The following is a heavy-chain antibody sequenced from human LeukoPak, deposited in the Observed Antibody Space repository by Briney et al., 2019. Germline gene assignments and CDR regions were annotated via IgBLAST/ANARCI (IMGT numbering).Heavy chain of an antibody. D-gene: IGHD2-15*01. V-gene: IGHV4-34*01. CDR2: INHSGST. CDR1: GGSFSGYY. Sequence: SETLSLTCAVYGGSFSGYYWSWIRQPPGKGLEWIGEINHSGSTNYNPSLKSRVTISVDTSKNQFSLKLSSVTAADTAVYYCARGQIVVVVAATMAWFDPWGQGTLVTVSS. J-gene: IGHJ5*02. CDR3: ARGQIVVVVAATMAWFDP.